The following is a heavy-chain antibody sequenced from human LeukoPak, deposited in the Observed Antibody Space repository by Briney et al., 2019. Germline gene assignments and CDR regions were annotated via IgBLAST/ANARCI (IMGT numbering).Heavy chain of an antibody. V-gene: IGHV3-23*01. CDR3: AKDIGSYYDY. Sequence: GGSLRLSCAASGFNFKTYAMSWIRQSPGKGLEWVSFISGSGGAYYADSVKGRFTISRDNSKNTLYLEMNSLRAEDTAVYYCAKDIGSYYDYWGQGILVTVSS. D-gene: IGHD3-10*01. CDR2: ISGSGGA. CDR1: GFNFKTYA. J-gene: IGHJ4*02.